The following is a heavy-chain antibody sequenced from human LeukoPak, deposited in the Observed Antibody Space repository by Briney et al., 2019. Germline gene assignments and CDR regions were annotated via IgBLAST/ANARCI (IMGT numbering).Heavy chain of an antibody. CDR3: ARDLGYSGFDWAP. J-gene: IGHJ5*02. CDR2: ISSSGNT. CDR1: GYSISSGYY. V-gene: IGHV4-38-2*02. D-gene: IGHD5-12*01. Sequence: SETLSLTCSVSGYSISSGYYWGWIRQPPGKRLEWVGSISSSGNTYYNPTLKSRVTISVDTSKNQFSLNLTSVTAADAAVYYCARDLGYSGFDWAPWDQGTLVTVSS.